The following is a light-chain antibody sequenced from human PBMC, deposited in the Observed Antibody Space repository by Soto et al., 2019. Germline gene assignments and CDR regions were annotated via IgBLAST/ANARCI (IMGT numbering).Light chain of an antibody. CDR3: QQYYSTPMYT. J-gene: IGKJ2*01. CDR2: WAS. Sequence: DIVMTQSPDSLAVSLGERATINCKSSQSLLYSSNNKNYLAWYQQKPGQPPKLLIYWASTRESGVPDRFSGSGSGTDFTLPISSLQAEDVAVYYCQQYYSTPMYTFGQGTKLEMK. CDR1: QSLLYSSNNKNY. V-gene: IGKV4-1*01.